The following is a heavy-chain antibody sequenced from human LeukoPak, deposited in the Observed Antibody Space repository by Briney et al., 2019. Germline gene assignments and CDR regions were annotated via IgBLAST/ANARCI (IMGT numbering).Heavy chain of an antibody. CDR1: GFPFSSHL. V-gene: IGHV3-74*01. CDR2: VKSDGTAP. CDR3: GRTIATGD. D-gene: IGHD1-14*01. Sequence: GGSLRLSCAASGFPFSSHLMHWVRQAQGTGLVWVSSVKSDGTAPNYADSVEGRFTISRGNAKNTLYLQMNSLRVEDTPVSACGRTIATGDSGQGTLVTASS. J-gene: IGHJ4*02.